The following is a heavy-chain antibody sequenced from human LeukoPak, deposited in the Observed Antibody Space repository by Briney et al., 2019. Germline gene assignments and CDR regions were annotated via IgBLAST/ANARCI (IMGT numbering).Heavy chain of an antibody. CDR3: ARDHVEMATTDY. D-gene: IGHD5-24*01. CDR1: GGSISSYY. Sequence: PSETLSLTCTVSGGSISSYYWSWIRQPPGKGLEWIGYIYYSGSTNYNPSLKSRVTISVDTSKNQFSLKLSSVTAADTAVYYCARDHVEMATTDYWGQGTLVTVSS. CDR2: IYYSGST. V-gene: IGHV4-59*01. J-gene: IGHJ4*02.